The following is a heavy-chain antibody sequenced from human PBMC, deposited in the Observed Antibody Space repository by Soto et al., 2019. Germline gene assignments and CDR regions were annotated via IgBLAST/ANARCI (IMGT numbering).Heavy chain of an antibody. V-gene: IGHV3-23*01. CDR3: ARERGPGYYYYYMDV. CDR2: ISGSGGST. Sequence: EVQLLESGGGLVQPGGSLRLSCAASGFTFSSYAMSWVRQAPGKGLEWVSAISGSGGSTYYADSVKGRFTISRDNSKNTLYLQMNSLRAKDTAVYYCARERGPGYYYYYMDVWGKGTTVTVSS. CDR1: GFTFSSYA. J-gene: IGHJ6*03. D-gene: IGHD3-10*01.